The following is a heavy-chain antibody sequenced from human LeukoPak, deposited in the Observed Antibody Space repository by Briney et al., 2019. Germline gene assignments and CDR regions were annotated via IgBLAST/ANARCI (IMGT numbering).Heavy chain of an antibody. CDR3: ARDLAYCGGDCYSLVDF. J-gene: IGHJ4*02. CDR1: GYTFTGYY. V-gene: IGHV1-2*06. Sequence: ASVKVSCKASGYTFTGYYMHWVRQAPGQGLEWMGRINPNSGGTNYAQKFQGRLTMTRDTSISTAYMELSRLRSDDTALYYCARDLAYCGGDCYSLVDFWGQGTLVTVSS. D-gene: IGHD2-21*01. CDR2: INPNSGGT.